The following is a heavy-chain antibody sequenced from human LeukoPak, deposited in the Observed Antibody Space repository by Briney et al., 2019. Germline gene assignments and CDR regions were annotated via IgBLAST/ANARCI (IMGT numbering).Heavy chain of an antibody. Sequence: SETLSLTCAVYGGSFSGYYWSWIRQPPGKGLEWTGEINHSGSTNYNPSLKSRVTISVDTSKNQFSLKLSSVTAADTAVYYCASSAAEYLYYFDYWGQGTLVTVSS. J-gene: IGHJ4*02. CDR1: GGSFSGYY. CDR3: ASSAAEYLYYFDY. CDR2: INHSGST. V-gene: IGHV4-34*01. D-gene: IGHD6-13*01.